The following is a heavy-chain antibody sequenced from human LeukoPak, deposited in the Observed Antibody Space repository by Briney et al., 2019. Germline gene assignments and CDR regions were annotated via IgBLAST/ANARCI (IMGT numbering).Heavy chain of an antibody. CDR3: AREISLRGYSYGSGHFDY. CDR1: GFTFSSYW. D-gene: IGHD5-18*01. CDR2: IKQDGSEK. Sequence: GGSLRLSCAASGFTFSSYWMSWVRQAPGKGLEWVANIKQDGSEKYYVDSVNGRFTISRDNAKNSLYLQMNSLRAEDTAVYCCAREISLRGYSYGSGHFDYWGQGTLVTVSS. V-gene: IGHV3-7*01. J-gene: IGHJ4*02.